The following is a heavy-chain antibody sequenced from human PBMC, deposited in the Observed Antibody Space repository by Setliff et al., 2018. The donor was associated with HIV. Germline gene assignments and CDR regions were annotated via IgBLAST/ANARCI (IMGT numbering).Heavy chain of an antibody. J-gene: IGHJ4*02. CDR3: ARVPPDRGGYSIFDS. CDR2: IKQDGTEN. CDR1: GFTISHHW. V-gene: IGHV3-7*03. D-gene: IGHD3-22*01. Sequence: GGSLRLSCAASGFTISHHWMTWVRQAPGKGLEWVANIKQDGTENYYVDSVKGRFTISRDNAKNSLYLKMNSLRAEDTAMYYCARVPPDRGGYSIFDSWGQGTLVTVS.